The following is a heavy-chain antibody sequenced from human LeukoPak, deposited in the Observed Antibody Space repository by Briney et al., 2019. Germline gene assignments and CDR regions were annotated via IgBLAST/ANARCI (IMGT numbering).Heavy chain of an antibody. Sequence: SETLSLTCTVSGGSVSSGSYYWSWIRQPPGKGRVWIGYIYYSGSAKYNPSLKGRVTISVDTSKNTFYLKLTSVTAADTAVYYCARGFGDWGLSWFDPWGQGTLVTVSS. J-gene: IGHJ5*02. CDR2: IYYSGSA. D-gene: IGHD3-10*01. V-gene: IGHV4-61*01. CDR3: ARGFGDWGLSWFDP. CDR1: GGSVSSGSYY.